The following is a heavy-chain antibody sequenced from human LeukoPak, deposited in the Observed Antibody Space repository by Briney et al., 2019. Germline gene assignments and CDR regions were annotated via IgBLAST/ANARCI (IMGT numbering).Heavy chain of an antibody. Sequence: GASVKVSCKASGYTFTGYYMHWVRQAPGQGLEWMGWINPNSGGTNYAQKFQGRVSMTTDTSTSTACMELRSLRSDDTAVYFCARVSPNRRISYGYQNWFDPWGQGTLVSVSS. D-gene: IGHD5-18*01. J-gene: IGHJ5*02. CDR2: INPNSGGT. CDR1: GYTFTGYY. CDR3: ARVSPNRRISYGYQNWFDP. V-gene: IGHV1-2*02.